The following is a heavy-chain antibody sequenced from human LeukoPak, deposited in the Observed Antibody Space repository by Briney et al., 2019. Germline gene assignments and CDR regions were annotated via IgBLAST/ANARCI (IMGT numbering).Heavy chain of an antibody. Sequence: GGSLRLSCAASGFSFAGSWMHWVRQAPGKGLVWVSRINNDGSDTRYADSVRGRFTISRDNAKNTLYLQMNSLRAEDTAVYYCARVSGLGMNEYYQHWGQGTLVTVPS. V-gene: IGHV3-74*01. D-gene: IGHD3-10*01. J-gene: IGHJ1*01. CDR3: ARVSGLGMNEYYQH. CDR2: INNDGSDT. CDR1: GFSFAGSW.